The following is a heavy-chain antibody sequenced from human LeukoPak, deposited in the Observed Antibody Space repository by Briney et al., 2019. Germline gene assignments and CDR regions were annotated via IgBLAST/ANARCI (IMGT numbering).Heavy chain of an antibody. D-gene: IGHD5-24*01. CDR1: GGSISSGSYY. CDR2: IYTSGST. CDR3: ARGRRMATTPADY. J-gene: IGHJ4*02. V-gene: IGHV4-61*02. Sequence: SETLSLTCTVSGGSISSGSYYWSWIRQPAGKGLEWIGRIYTSGSTNYNPSLKSRVTISVDTSKNQFSLKLSSVTAADTAVYYCARGRRMATTPADYWGQGTLVTVSS.